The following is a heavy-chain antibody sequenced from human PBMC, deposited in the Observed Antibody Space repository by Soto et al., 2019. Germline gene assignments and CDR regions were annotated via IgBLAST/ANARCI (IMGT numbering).Heavy chain of an antibody. V-gene: IGHV4-39*01. CDR1: DDSINSDKYY. D-gene: IGHD3-9*01. CDR3: ARLEGLATISYYFDV. Sequence: QLQLQESGPGLVKPSETLSLTCSVSDDSINSDKYYWGWIRQPPGKGLEWIGSIYYRGNAYYNPSLQKRATRSLDKPRSQCSLKLNSVTAADSAVYFCARLEGLATISYYFDVWGPGALVTVSS. J-gene: IGHJ4*02. CDR2: IYYRGNA.